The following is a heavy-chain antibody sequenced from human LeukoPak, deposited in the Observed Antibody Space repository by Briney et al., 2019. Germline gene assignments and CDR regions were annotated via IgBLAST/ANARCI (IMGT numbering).Heavy chain of an antibody. J-gene: IGHJ4*02. Sequence: PGGSLRLSCAASGFTFSTYSMNWVRQAPGQGLEWVSYISSSSGAIYHADSVKGRFAISRDNAKNSLYLQMNSLRAEDTAVYYCARGRPTYFDYWGQGTLVTVSS. CDR2: ISSSSGAI. D-gene: IGHD4-11*01. CDR1: GFTFSTYS. CDR3: ARGRPTYFDY. V-gene: IGHV3-48*01.